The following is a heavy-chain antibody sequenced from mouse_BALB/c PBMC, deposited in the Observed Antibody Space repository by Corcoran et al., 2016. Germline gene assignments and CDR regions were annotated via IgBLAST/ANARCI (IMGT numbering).Heavy chain of an antibody. D-gene: IGHD2-10*02. CDR1: GYSITSGYY. CDR3: AREYGNGLFVD. J-gene: IGHJ2*01. V-gene: IGHV3-6*02. Sequence: DVQLQESGPGLVKPSQSLSLTCSVTGYSITSGYYWNWIRQFPGNKLEWMGYISYDGSNNYNPSLKNQISITRDTSKNQCFLKLKSVTTEDTATYDGAREYGNGLFVDWGQGTALAVSS. CDR2: ISYDGSN.